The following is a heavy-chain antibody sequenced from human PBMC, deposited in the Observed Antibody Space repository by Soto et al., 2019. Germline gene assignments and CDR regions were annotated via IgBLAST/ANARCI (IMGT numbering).Heavy chain of an antibody. CDR3: ATRPADGFYFGVFDY. V-gene: IGHV3-7*03. Sequence: GGSLRLSCAASGFTFSDHWMSWVRQIPGKGLEWVANIDPDGSHQYYVDSVKGRFTISRDNAKNSLYLQMDSLRVGDTAVYFCATRPADGFYFGVFDYWGQGTLVTVSS. CDR1: GFTFSDHW. CDR2: IDPDGSHQ. J-gene: IGHJ4*02. D-gene: IGHD2-21*01.